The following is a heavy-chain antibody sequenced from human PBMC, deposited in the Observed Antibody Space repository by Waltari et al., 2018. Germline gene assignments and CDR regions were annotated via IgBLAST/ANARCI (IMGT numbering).Heavy chain of an antibody. CDR3: ARDSHYCDGCAVDI. Sequence: EGQLVESGGGLVQPGESLRLSCVASGFRFSDFWMSWVRQAPGKGLEWVANIKHDGSDKHYVDSVKGRFTISRDNARNSLVLQMTRLSAEDTALYYCARDSHYCDGCAVDIWGQGTVVSVSS. V-gene: IGHV3-7*03. CDR1: GFRFSDFW. D-gene: IGHD3-22*01. CDR2: IKHDGSDK. J-gene: IGHJ3*02.